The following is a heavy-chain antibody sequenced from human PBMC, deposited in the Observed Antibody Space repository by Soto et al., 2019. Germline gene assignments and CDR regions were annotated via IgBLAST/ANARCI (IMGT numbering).Heavy chain of an antibody. J-gene: IGHJ6*02. Sequence: ETLSLTCTVSGGSMSPYYWSWIRQAPGKGLEWIANIYYRGNTNYNPSLESRVTISVDTSKNQFSLKLNSMTAADTAVYYCARHSKKTGDFDYYYGMDVWGQGTTVTVSS. D-gene: IGHD7-27*01. CDR3: ARHSKKTGDFDYYYGMDV. V-gene: IGHV4-59*08. CDR2: IYYRGNT. CDR1: GGSMSPYY.